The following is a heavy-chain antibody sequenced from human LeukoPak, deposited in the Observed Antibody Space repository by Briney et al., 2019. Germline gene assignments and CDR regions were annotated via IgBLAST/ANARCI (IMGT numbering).Heavy chain of an antibody. Sequence: GGSLRLSGAVSGVTFRSYGMHWVRQAPGKGLEWVALISSDGNDKLYGDSVRGRFTISRDDSKGTLYLQMNSLRAEDTAVYYFTTEVTRGNSGDDYDDWGHGTLVNVS. J-gene: IGHJ1*01. D-gene: IGHD5-12*01. CDR3: TTEVTRGNSGDDYDD. CDR2: ISSDGNDK. V-gene: IGHV3-30*03. CDR1: GVTFRSYG.